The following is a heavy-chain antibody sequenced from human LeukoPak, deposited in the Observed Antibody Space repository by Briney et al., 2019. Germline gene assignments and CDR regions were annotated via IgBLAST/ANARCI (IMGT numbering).Heavy chain of an antibody. Sequence: PGGSLRLSCAASGFTVSSNYMSGVRQAPGKGLEWVSVSYSGGSTYYADSLKGRFTISRDNSKNTLYLQMNSLRAEDTAVYYCARGGSYLVSDAFDIWGQGTMVTVSS. CDR2: SYSGGST. J-gene: IGHJ3*02. V-gene: IGHV3-53*01. CDR1: GFTVSSNY. CDR3: ARGGSYLVSDAFDI. D-gene: IGHD1-26*01.